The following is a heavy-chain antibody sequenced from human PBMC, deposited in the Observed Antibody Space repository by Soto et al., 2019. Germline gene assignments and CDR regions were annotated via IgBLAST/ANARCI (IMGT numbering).Heavy chain of an antibody. CDR3: ARAGSPGAFDF. Sequence: QVQLQESGPGLVKHSQTLSLTCTVSGGSISSGGYYWSWIRQHPGKGLEWIGYIYYSGSTYYTPSMKSRVTMPVDTPKNQFSRKLSSVTAADTAVYYCARAGSPGAFDFWGQGTMVTVSS. D-gene: IGHD3-10*01. J-gene: IGHJ3*01. CDR1: GGSISSGGYY. V-gene: IGHV4-31*03. CDR2: IYYSGST.